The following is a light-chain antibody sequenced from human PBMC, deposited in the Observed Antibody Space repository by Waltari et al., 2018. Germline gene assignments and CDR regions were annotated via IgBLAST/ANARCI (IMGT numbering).Light chain of an antibody. J-gene: IGKJ2*01. CDR1: QSLLYNSNNKDY. CDR3: QQYYSIPYT. V-gene: IGKV4-1*01. CDR2: WAS. Sequence: DVVMTQSPDSLAVSLGERATINCKSSQSLLYNSNNKDYLSWYQLKPGQPPRLLIYWASNRESGVPDRCSGSGSGTDCTLTISSLQAEDVAVYCCQQYYSIPYTFGQGTKLEIK.